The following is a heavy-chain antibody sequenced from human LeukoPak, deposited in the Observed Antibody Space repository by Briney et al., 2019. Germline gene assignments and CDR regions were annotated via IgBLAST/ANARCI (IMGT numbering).Heavy chain of an antibody. CDR1: SGSISSGGSF. CDR2: IYYSGST. V-gene: IGHV4-31*03. CDR3: ARGEWSSGYRRPFLH. Sequence: PSETLSVTCTVSSGSISSGGSFWSWIRHHPGKGLEWIGCIYYSGSTYYNPSLKSRVAISVDTSKNQFSLKLSSVTAADTAVYYCARGEWSSGYRRPFLHWGQGTLVTVSS. D-gene: IGHD3-22*01. J-gene: IGHJ4*02.